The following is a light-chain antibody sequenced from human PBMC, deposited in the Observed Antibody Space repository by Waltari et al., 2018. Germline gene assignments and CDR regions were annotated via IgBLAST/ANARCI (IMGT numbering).Light chain of an antibody. Sequence: QSALTQPASVSGSPGQSITISCTGTSSYVGGYNYVPWYQQHPGKAPKLMIYDVRKRPSGVSNRFSGSKSGNTASLTSSGLQAEDEADYYCSSYTSSSPLFGGGTKLTVL. V-gene: IGLV2-14*01. CDR2: DVR. CDR1: SSYVGGYNY. CDR3: SSYTSSSPL. J-gene: IGLJ3*02.